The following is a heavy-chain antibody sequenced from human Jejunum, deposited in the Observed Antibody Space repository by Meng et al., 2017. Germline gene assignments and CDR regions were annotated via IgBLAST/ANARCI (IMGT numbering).Heavy chain of an antibody. CDR1: GFTFSPYA. CDR2: IFSGGNT. J-gene: IGHJ6*02. Sequence: GESLKISCAASGFTFSPYAMSWVRQAPGKGLEWVAIIFSGGNTIYADSVKGRFTISRDNSMDTLHLQMNSLRAEDTAVYYCAKVFQSSRGKWATFRSYAMDVWGQGTTVTSP. D-gene: IGHD1-26*01. V-gene: IGHV3-23*01. CDR3: AKVFQSSRGKWATFRSYAMDV.